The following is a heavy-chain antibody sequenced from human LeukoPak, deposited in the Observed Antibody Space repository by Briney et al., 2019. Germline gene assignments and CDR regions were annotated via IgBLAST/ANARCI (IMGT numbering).Heavy chain of an antibody. CDR1: GFTFSGFS. V-gene: IGHV3-48*01. CDR2: ISSSSSTV. Sequence: GSLRLSCAASGFTFSGFSMNWVRQAPGKGLEWVSYISSSSSTVSYADSVKGRFTISRDNAKNSLYLQMNSLRAEDTAVYYCARPYSSTWSGVGYWGQGTLVIVSS. J-gene: IGHJ4*02. CDR3: ARPYSSTWSGVGY. D-gene: IGHD6-13*01.